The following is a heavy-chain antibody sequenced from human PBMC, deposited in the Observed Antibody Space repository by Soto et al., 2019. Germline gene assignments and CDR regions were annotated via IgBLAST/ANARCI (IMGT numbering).Heavy chain of an antibody. CDR1: GYSFSNSW. V-gene: IGHV5-51*01. D-gene: IGHD6-19*01. Sequence: PVESLKISCKGSGYSFSNSWIAWVRQMPGKGLEWIGIIYPGDSDSRYSPSFQGQVSISADKSINTAYLQWSSLKASDTAMYYCARHDAYSSSDFWGQGTLVTAPQ. CDR3: ARHDAYSSSDF. CDR2: IYPGDSDS. J-gene: IGHJ4*02.